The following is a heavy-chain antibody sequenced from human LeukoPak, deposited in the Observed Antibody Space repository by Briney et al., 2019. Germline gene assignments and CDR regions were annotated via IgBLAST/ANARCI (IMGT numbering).Heavy chain of an antibody. J-gene: IGHJ6*03. V-gene: IGHV4-34*01. CDR2: INHSGST. CDR3: ARGRVTMVRGAHGTQGYYMDV. CDR1: GGSFSGYY. D-gene: IGHD3-10*01. Sequence: PSETLSLTCAVYGGSFSGYYWSWIRQSPGKGLEWIGEINHSGSTKYNPSLKSRVTISVDTSKNQFSLKLNSVTAADTAVYYCARGRVTMVRGAHGTQGYYMDVWGKGTTVTVX.